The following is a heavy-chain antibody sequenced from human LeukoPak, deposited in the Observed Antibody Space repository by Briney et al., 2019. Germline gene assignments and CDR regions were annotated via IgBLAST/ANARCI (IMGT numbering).Heavy chain of an antibody. Sequence: GGSLRLSCAASGFTFSSNWMHWVRQAPGKGLEWVSGISSDGRSTNYADLVKGRFTISRDNAKNSLYLQMHSLRAEDTAVYYCARDRCSSTSCYVTYWGQGTLVTVSS. D-gene: IGHD2-2*01. CDR3: ARDRCSSTSCYVTY. CDR1: GFTFSSNW. J-gene: IGHJ4*02. CDR2: ISSDGRST. V-gene: IGHV3-74*01.